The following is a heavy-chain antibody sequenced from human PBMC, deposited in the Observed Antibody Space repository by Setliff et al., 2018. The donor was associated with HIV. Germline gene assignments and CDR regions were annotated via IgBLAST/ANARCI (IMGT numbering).Heavy chain of an antibody. CDR2: IFTSGSA. D-gene: IGHD6-19*01. CDR1: GDSISSGRYY. Sequence: PSETLSLTCTVSGDSISSGRYYWNWIRQPAGKGLDWIGHIFTSGSAFSSGTANYSPSLKSRVTISVDISKNQFSLKLTSVTAADTAMYFCAREDIAVASAFDICGQGTMVTVSS. J-gene: IGHJ3*02. CDR3: AREDIAVASAFDI. V-gene: IGHV4-61*09.